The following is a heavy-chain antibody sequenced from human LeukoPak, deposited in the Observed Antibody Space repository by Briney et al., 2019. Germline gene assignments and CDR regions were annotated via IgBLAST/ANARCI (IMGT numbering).Heavy chain of an antibody. CDR3: ARVDYYDSSGFYYFDY. V-gene: IGHV3-49*03. Sequence: GGSLRLSCTASGFTFGDYAMSWFRQAPGKGLEWVGFIRSKAYGGTTEYAASVKDRFTISRDDSKSIAYLQMNSLKTEDTAVYYCARVDYYDSSGFYYFDYWGQGTLVTVSS. CDR1: GFTFGDYA. J-gene: IGHJ4*02. D-gene: IGHD3-22*01. CDR2: IRSKAYGGTT.